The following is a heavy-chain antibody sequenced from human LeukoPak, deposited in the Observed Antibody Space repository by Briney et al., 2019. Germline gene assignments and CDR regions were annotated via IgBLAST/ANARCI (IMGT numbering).Heavy chain of an antibody. V-gene: IGHV3-9*01. D-gene: IGHD6-13*01. CDR1: GFTFDDYA. CDR2: ISWNSGSI. Sequence: GGSLTLSCAASGFTFDDYAMHWVRQAPGKGLEWVSGISWNSGSIGYADSVKGRFTISRDNAKNSLYLQMNSLRAEDTALYHCAKDRYSSSWYYFDYWGQGTLVTVSS. J-gene: IGHJ4*02. CDR3: AKDRYSSSWYYFDY.